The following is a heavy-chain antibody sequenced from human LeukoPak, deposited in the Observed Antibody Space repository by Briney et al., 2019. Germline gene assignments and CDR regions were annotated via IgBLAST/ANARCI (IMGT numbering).Heavy chain of an antibody. CDR2: ISSSGSTK. J-gene: IGHJ4*02. D-gene: IGHD3-10*01. V-gene: IGHV3-11*01. Sequence: GGSLRLSCAASGFTFSDYYMSWIRQAPGKGLEWVSYISSSGSTKHYADSVKGRFTISRDTAKNSLYLQMNSLRAEDTAVYYCAPKLYYFDHWGQGTLVTVSS. CDR1: GFTFSDYY. CDR3: APKLYYFDH.